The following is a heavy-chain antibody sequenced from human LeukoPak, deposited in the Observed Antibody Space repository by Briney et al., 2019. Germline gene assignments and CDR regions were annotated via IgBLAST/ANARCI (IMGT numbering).Heavy chain of an antibody. J-gene: IGHJ3*02. V-gene: IGHV1-69*05. D-gene: IGHD3-10*01. CDR1: GGTFSSYA. Sequence: ASVKVSCKASGGTFSSYAISWVRQAPGQGLEWMGRIIPIFGTANYAQKFQGRVTITTDESTSTAYMELSSLRSEDTAVYYCASPSTMVRAYDAFDIWGQGTMATVSS. CDR2: IIPIFGTA. CDR3: ASPSTMVRAYDAFDI.